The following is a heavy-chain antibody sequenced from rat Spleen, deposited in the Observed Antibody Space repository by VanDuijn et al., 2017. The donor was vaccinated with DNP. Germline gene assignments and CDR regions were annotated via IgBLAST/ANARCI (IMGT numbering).Heavy chain of an antibody. J-gene: IGHJ1*01. CDR3: ARGSGTYYWYFDF. D-gene: IGHD5-1*01. Sequence: EVQLVESGGGLVQPGRSLKLSCAASGFTFSNYGMVWVRQPPTKGLEWVASINTVGVNTYYPDSVKGRFIISRDNARNTLYLQMNSLRSEDTATYFCARGSGTYYWYFDFWGPGTMVTVSS. CDR1: GFTFSNYG. V-gene: IGHV5S13*01. CDR2: INTVGVNT.